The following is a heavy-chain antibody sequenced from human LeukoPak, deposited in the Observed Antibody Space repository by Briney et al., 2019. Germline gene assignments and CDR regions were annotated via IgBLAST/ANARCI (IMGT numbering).Heavy chain of an antibody. Sequence: GASVKVSCKASGYTFTGYGISWVRQAPGQGLEWMGWISAYNGNTNYAQKLQGRVAMTTDTSTSTAYMELRSLRSDDTAVYYCAGVQYSSSWYSWFDPWGQGTLVTVSS. V-gene: IGHV1-18*01. D-gene: IGHD6-13*01. CDR3: AGVQYSSSWYSWFDP. CDR2: ISAYNGNT. J-gene: IGHJ5*02. CDR1: GYTFTGYG.